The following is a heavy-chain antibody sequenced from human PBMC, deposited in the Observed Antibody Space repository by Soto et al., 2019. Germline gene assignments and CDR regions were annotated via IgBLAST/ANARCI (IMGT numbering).Heavy chain of an antibody. CDR1: GYTFTSYG. D-gene: IGHD2-21*01. CDR2: ISANNGHT. V-gene: IGHV1-18*01. CDR3: ARDSAYCAADCSGY. Sequence: GASVKVSCKASGYTFTSYGISWVRQAPGQGLEWMGWISANNGHTNYAQKLQGRVTMTTDTSTSTAYMELRSLRSDDTAVYYCARDSAYCAADCSGYWGQGTLVTVS. J-gene: IGHJ4*02.